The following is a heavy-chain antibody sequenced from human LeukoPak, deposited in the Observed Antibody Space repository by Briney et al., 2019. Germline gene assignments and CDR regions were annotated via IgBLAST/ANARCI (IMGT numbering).Heavy chain of an antibody. CDR3: KSGGAAPGSFDY. D-gene: IGHD1-1*01. CDR1: GIAFSRYW. CDR2: IKYDGNED. Sequence: GGSLRLSCAASGIAFSRYWMSWMRQAPGKGLEWVANIKYDGNEDYYVDSVKGRFSISRDNAKNSLYLQLNSLRVEDTAVYYCKSGGAAPGSFDYWGQGTLVTVSP. V-gene: IGHV3-7*01. J-gene: IGHJ4*02.